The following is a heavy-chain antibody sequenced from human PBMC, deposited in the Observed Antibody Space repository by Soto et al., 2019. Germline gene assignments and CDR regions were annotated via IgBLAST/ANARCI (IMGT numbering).Heavy chain of an antibody. CDR1: GYTLTELS. J-gene: IGHJ5*02. CDR3: ATVIEWSGSYYAHPGFDP. Sequence: ASVKVSCKVSGYTLTELSMHWVRQAPGKGLEWMGGFDPEDGETIYAQKFQGRVTMTEDTSTDTAYMELSSLRSEDTAVYYCATVIEWSGSYYAHPGFDPWGQGTLVTVSS. D-gene: IGHD1-26*01. CDR2: FDPEDGET. V-gene: IGHV1-24*01.